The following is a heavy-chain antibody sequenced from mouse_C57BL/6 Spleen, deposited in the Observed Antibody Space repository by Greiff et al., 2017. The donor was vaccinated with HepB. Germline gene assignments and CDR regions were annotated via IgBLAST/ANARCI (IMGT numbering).Heavy chain of an antibody. D-gene: IGHD1-1*01. CDR1: GYTFTSYW. Sequence: QVQLQQPGAELVKPGASVKLSCKASGYTFTSYWMQWVQQRPGQGLEWIGEIDPSDSYTNYNQKFKGKATLTVDTSSSTAYMQLSSLTSEDSAVYYCARTLYYYGSSYFDYWGQGTTLTVSS. V-gene: IGHV1-50*01. J-gene: IGHJ2*01. CDR2: IDPSDSYT. CDR3: ARTLYYYGSSYFDY.